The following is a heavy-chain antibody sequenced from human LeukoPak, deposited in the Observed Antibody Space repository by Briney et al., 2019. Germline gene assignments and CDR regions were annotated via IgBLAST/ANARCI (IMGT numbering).Heavy chain of an antibody. CDR2: TYYSGST. J-gene: IGHJ4*02. Sequence: SETLSLTCTVSGGSISSYYWSWIRPPPGKGLGWIGYTYYSGSTNYNPSLKSRVTISADTSKKQFSLNLSSVTAADTAAYYCASITMVRGRGDWETDFWGQGILVTVSS. CDR1: GGSISSYY. D-gene: IGHD3-10*01. V-gene: IGHV4-59*01. CDR3: ASITMVRGRGDWETDF.